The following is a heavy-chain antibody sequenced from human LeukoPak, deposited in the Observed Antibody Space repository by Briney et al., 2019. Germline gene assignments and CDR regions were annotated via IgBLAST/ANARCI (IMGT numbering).Heavy chain of an antibody. J-gene: IGHJ4*01. Sequence: GGSLRLSCAASGFTFKNYWMTWVRQAPGKGLEWVANIKQDGSVKYYVDSVRGRFTISRDNAKNSLSLQMNSLRAEDTAVYYCARDIFDYWGHGTLVTVSS. CDR1: GFTFKNYW. CDR3: ARDIFDY. V-gene: IGHV3-7*05. CDR2: IKQDGSVK.